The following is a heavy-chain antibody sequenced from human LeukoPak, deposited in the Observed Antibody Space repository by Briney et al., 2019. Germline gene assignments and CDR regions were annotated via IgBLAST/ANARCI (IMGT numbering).Heavy chain of an antibody. Sequence: PGGSLRLSCAASGFTFDDYGMSWVRQAPGKGLEWVSGINWNGGSTGYADSVKGRFTISRDNAKNSLYLQMNSLRAADTAVYYCARVSSFLSRFDYWGQGTLVTVSS. CDR2: INWNGGST. J-gene: IGHJ4*02. CDR1: GFTFDDYG. V-gene: IGHV3-20*04. CDR3: ARVSSFLSRFDY.